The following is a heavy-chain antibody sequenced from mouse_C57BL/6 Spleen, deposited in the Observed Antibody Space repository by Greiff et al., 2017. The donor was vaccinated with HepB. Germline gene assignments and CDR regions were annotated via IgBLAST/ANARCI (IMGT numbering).Heavy chain of an antibody. D-gene: IGHD1-1*01. CDR2: INPSNGGT. CDR1: GYTFTSYW. Sequence: QVQLQQSGTELVKPGASVKLSCKASGYTFTSYWMHWVKQRPGQGLEWIGNINPSNGGTNYNEKFKSKATLTVDKSSSTAYMQLSSLTSEDSAVYYCARDGHYGSCPDWFAYWGQGTLVTVSA. CDR3: ARDGHYGSCPDWFAY. J-gene: IGHJ3*01. V-gene: IGHV1-53*01.